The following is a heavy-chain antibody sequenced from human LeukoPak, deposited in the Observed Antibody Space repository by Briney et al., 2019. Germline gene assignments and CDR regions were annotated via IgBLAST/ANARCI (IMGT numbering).Heavy chain of an antibody. J-gene: IGHJ5*02. Sequence: GASVKVSCTASGYTFTSYGISWVRQAPGQGLEWMGWISAYNGNTNYAQKLQGRVTMTTDTSTSTAYMELRSLRSDDTAVYYCARDALAATPFSGFDPWGQGTLVTVSS. V-gene: IGHV1-18*01. D-gene: IGHD2-15*01. CDR3: ARDALAATPFSGFDP. CDR2: ISAYNGNT. CDR1: GYTFTSYG.